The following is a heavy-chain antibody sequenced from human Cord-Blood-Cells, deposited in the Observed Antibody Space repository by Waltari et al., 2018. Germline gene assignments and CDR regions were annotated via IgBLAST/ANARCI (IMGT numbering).Heavy chain of an antibody. CDR3: ARNPGTYSSGWSSHDAFDI. CDR1: GYTFTSYY. Sequence: QVQLVQSGAEVKKPGASVKVSCKASGYTFTSYYMHWVRQAPGQGLEWMGIINPSGGSTSFAQKFQGRVTMTRDTSTSTVYMELSSLRSEDTAVYYCARNPGTYSSGWSSHDAFDIWGQGTMVTVSS. V-gene: IGHV1-46*01. CDR2: INPSGGST. J-gene: IGHJ3*02. D-gene: IGHD6-19*01.